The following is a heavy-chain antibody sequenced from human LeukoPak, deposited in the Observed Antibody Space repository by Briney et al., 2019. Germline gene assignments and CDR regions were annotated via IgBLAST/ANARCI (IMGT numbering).Heavy chain of an antibody. CDR1: GFTFSSYS. CDR2: ISSSSSYI. CDR3: ARDQHPVLRYFDWLLKENWFDP. Sequence: GGSLRLSCAASGFTFSSYSMNWVRQAPGKGLEWVSSISSSSSYIYYADSVKGRFTISRDNAKNSLYLQMNSLRAEDTAVYYCARDQHPVLRYFDWLLKENWFDPWGQGTLVTVSS. J-gene: IGHJ5*02. D-gene: IGHD3-9*01. V-gene: IGHV3-21*01.